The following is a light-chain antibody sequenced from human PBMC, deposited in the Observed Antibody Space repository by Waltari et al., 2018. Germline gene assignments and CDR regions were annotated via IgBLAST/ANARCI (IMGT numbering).Light chain of an antibody. CDR2: DVT. J-gene: IGLJ3*02. V-gene: IGLV2-11*01. CDR3: CSFGGGYPVV. CDR1: SSDVGAYDY. Sequence: QSALTQPRSVSGSPGQSVTISCTGTSSDVGAYDYVSWYQPHPGKAPKFLFYDVTKRLARVPDRLSGYKSGNTASLTISGLQAEDEADYYCCSFGGGYPVVFGGGTTLTVL.